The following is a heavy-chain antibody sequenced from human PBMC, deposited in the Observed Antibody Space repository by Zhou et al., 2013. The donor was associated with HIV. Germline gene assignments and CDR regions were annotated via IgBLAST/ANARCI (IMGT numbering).Heavy chain of an antibody. CDR2: ISVYNGDT. Sequence: GQLVQSGAEVKKPGASVKVSCKASGYSFDTYVINWVRQAPGQGLEWMGWISVYNGDTQYAQKFQGRVTVTTDIPSNTAYMDLTSLTADDTAVYYCARGHGFYQYMDVWGQGTTVTVSS. V-gene: IGHV1-18*01. J-gene: IGHJ6*03. CDR1: GYSFDTYV. CDR3: ARGHGFYQYMDV. D-gene: IGHD3-10*01.